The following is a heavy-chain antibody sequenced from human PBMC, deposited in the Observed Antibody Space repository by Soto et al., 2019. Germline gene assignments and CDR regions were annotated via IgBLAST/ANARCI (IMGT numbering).Heavy chain of an antibody. CDR3: ARVEAPFGESMH. CDR2: ISPDDGNT. D-gene: IGHD3-10*01. CDR1: GYTFSSYT. V-gene: IGHV1-18*01. J-gene: IGHJ4*02. Sequence: ASVKVSCKTSGYTFSSYTIAWVRQAPGQGLEWLGWISPDDGNTEYEQKFQGRVTMTADTLTNNAYMELRSLKYDDTAVYYCARVEAPFGESMHWGQGTKVTV.